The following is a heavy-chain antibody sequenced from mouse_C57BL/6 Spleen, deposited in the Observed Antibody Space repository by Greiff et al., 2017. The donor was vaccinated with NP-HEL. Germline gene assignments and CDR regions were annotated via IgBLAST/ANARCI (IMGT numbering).Heavy chain of an antibody. CDR3: ARRQHYSNFWFAY. CDR1: GYTFTSYW. J-gene: IGHJ3*01. V-gene: IGHV1-53*01. CDR2: INPSNGGT. D-gene: IGHD2-5*01. Sequence: QVHVKQPGTELVKPGASVKLSCKASGYTFTSYWMHWVKQRPGQGLEWIGNINPSNGGTNYNEKFKSKATLTVDKSSSTAYMQLSSLTSEDSAVYYCARRQHYSNFWFAYWGQGTLVTVSA.